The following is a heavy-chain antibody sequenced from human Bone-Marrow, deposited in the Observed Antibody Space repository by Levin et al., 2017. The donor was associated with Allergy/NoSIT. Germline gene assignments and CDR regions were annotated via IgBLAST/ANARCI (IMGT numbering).Heavy chain of an antibody. J-gene: IGHJ4*02. Sequence: SCAASGFTFSSYAMSWVRQAPGKGLEWVSAISGSGGSTYYADSVKGRFTISRDNSKNTLYLQMNSLRAEDTAVYYCAKGPYYDFWSGYYDFDYWGQGTLVTVSS. CDR3: AKGPYYDFWSGYYDFDY. V-gene: IGHV3-23*01. CDR2: ISGSGGST. CDR1: GFTFSSYA. D-gene: IGHD3-3*01.